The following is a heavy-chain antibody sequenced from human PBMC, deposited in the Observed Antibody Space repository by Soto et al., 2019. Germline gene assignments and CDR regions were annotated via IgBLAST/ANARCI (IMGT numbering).Heavy chain of an antibody. D-gene: IGHD3-22*01. J-gene: IGHJ1*01. Sequence: GGSLRLSCAASGFTFSSYAMHWVRQAPGKGLEWVAVISYDGSNKYYADSVKGRFTISRDNSKNTLYLQMNSLRAEDTAVYYCARDPATYYYDSSGFGTEYFQHWGQGTLVTVSS. CDR2: ISYDGSNK. CDR3: ARDPATYYYDSSGFGTEYFQH. V-gene: IGHV3-30-3*01. CDR1: GFTFSSYA.